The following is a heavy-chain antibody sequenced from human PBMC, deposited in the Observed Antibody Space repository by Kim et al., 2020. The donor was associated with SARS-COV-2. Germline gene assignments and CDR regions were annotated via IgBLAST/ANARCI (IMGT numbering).Heavy chain of an antibody. CDR2: IYYSGST. Sequence: SETLSLTCTVSGGSISSYYWSWIRQPPGKGLEWIGYIYYSGSTNYNPSLKSRVTISVDTSKNQFSLKLSSVTAADTAVYYCARGGVLTGYYKSFDYWGQGTLVTVSS. D-gene: IGHD3-9*01. J-gene: IGHJ4*02. CDR3: ARGGVLTGYYKSFDY. V-gene: IGHV4-59*13. CDR1: GGSISSYY.